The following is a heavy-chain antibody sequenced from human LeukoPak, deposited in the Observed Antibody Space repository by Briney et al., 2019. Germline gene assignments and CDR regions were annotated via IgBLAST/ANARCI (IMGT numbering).Heavy chain of an antibody. CDR3: ASVTAMYGTGFDP. CDR2: FYNSGRT. Sequence: SQTLSLTCTVSGGSIGSDPYYWNWIRQPAGKGLEWIGRFYNSGRTNFNPSLKSRVTISADTSKNQFSLKLSSVTAADTAVYYCASVTAMYGTGFDPWGQGTLVTVSS. J-gene: IGHJ5*02. V-gene: IGHV4-61*02. D-gene: IGHD5-18*01. CDR1: GGSIGSDPYY.